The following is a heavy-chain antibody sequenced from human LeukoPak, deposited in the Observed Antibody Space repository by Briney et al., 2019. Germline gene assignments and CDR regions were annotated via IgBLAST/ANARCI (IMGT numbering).Heavy chain of an antibody. D-gene: IGHD3-3*01. CDR3: ARSSSYYDFSSGMDV. CDR2: ISSNGGST. V-gene: IGHV3-64*01. Sequence: GGSLRLSCAASGFTFSSYAMHWVRQAPGKGLEYVSAISSNGGSTYYANSVMGRFTISRDNSKNTLYLQMGSLRAEDMAVYYCARSSSYYDFSSGMDVWGQGTTVTVSS. CDR1: GFTFSSYA. J-gene: IGHJ6*02.